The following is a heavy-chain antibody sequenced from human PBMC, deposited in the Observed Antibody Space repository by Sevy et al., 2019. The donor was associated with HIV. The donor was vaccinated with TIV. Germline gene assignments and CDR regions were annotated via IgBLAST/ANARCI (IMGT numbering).Heavy chain of an antibody. J-gene: IGHJ3*02. Sequence: GGSLRLSCAASGFTFSSYSMNWVRQAPGKGLEWVSYISSSSSTIYYADSVKGRFTISRDNAKNSLYLQMNSLRAEDTAVYYCARRKNCSSTSCYGSGISDAFDIWGQGTMVTVSS. V-gene: IGHV3-48*01. CDR2: ISSSSSTI. CDR1: GFTFSSYS. CDR3: ARRKNCSSTSCYGSGISDAFDI. D-gene: IGHD2-2*01.